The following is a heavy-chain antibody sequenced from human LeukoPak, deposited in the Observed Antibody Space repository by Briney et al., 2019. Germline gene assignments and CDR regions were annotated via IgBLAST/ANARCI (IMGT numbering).Heavy chain of an antibody. V-gene: IGHV4-39*01. CDR3: ARRRDGYNEDFFDY. Sequence: LRLSCAASGFTFSSYAMHWVRQPPGKGLEWIGSIFHSGSTYYNASLKSRVTISVDTSRNQFSLKLSSVTAADTAVYYCARRRDGYNEDFFDYWGQGTLVTVSS. CDR2: IFHSGST. D-gene: IGHD5-24*01. J-gene: IGHJ4*02. CDR1: GFTFSSYAMH.